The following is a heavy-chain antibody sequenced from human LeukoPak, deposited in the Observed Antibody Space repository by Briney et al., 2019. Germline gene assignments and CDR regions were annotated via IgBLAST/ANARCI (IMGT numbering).Heavy chain of an antibody. CDR1: GFTFSSYS. V-gene: IGHV3-21*01. CDR2: ISSSSSYI. D-gene: IGHD4-17*01. J-gene: IGHJ5*02. Sequence: GRSLRLSCAASGFTFSSYSMNWVRQAPGKGLEWVSSISSSSSYIYYADSVKGRFTISRDNAKNSLYLQMNSLRAEDTAVYYCARYYGDYGRWFDPWGQGTLVTVCS. CDR3: ARYYGDYGRWFDP.